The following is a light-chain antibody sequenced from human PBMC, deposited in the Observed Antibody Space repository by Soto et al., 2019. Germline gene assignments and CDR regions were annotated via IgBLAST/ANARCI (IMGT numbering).Light chain of an antibody. CDR2: GAS. V-gene: IGKV3-20*01. J-gene: IGKJ3*01. CDR1: QSVSSSY. Sequence: EIVLTQSPGTLSLSPGERATLSCRASQSVSSSYLAWYQQKPGQAPRLLIYGASSRPTGIPDRFSGSGSGTDFTLTISRLEPEDFAVYYCQQYDSSPFTFGPGTNVHIK. CDR3: QQYDSSPFT.